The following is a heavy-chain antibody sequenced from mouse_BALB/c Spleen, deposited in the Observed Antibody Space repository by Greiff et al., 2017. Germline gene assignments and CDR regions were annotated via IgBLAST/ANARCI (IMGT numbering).Heavy chain of an antibody. CDR3: ARERGLRLFDY. V-gene: IGHV5-9-4*01. CDR1: GFTFSSYA. Sequence: DVMLVESGGGLVKPGGSLKLSCAASGFTFSSYAMSWVRQSPEKRLEWVAEISSGGSYTYYPDTVTGRFTISRDNAKNTLYLEMSSLRSEDTAMYYCARERGLRLFDYWGQGTTLTVSS. J-gene: IGHJ2*01. CDR2: ISSGGSYT. D-gene: IGHD1-2*01.